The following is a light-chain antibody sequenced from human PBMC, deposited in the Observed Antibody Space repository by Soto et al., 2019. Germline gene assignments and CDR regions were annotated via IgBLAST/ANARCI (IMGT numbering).Light chain of an antibody. J-gene: IGKJ5*01. CDR2: SAS. CDR1: QTISIY. CDR3: QQSFSAPIT. V-gene: IGKV1-39*01. Sequence: DIQMTQSPSSLSASVGDRVTITCRASQTISIYLNWYQQKPGKAPNLLIYSASSLQSGVPPRFSGSGSATDFNFTINSLLPEDFATYYCQQSFSAPITFGQGTRLEIK.